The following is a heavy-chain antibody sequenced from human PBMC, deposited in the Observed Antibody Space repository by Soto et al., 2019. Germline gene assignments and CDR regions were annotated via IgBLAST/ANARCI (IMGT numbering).Heavy chain of an antibody. Sequence: GASVKVTCKASGVTFSSYAISWVQHAPGQGLEWMGGIIPIFGTANYAQKFQGRVTITADESTSTAYMELSSLRSEDTAVYYCARDVWDYYDSSGHPGYDGFDIWGQGTMVTVSS. CDR1: GVTFSSYA. V-gene: IGHV1-69*13. J-gene: IGHJ3*02. CDR2: IIPIFGTA. CDR3: ARDVWDYYDSSGHPGYDGFDI. D-gene: IGHD3-22*01.